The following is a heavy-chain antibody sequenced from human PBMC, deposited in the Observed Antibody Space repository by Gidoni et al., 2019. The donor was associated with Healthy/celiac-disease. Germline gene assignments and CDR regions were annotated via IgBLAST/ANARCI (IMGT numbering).Heavy chain of an antibody. D-gene: IGHD6-13*01. CDR1: GGYFSGYY. Sequence: QVQLQQWGAGLLKPSEPLSLTCAVYGGYFSGYYWSWIRQLPGKGLEWIGDIHHSGRTNYHPALKSRVTISVDTSKNQFSLKLSSVTAADTAVYYCASRQQPVPGCFDYWGQGTLVTVSS. CDR2: IHHSGRT. J-gene: IGHJ4*02. V-gene: IGHV4-34*01. CDR3: ASRQQPVPGCFDY.